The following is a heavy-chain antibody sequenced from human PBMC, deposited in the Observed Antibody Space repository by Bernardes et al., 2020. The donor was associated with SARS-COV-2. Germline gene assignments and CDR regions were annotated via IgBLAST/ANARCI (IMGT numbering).Heavy chain of an antibody. CDR1: GFTFSTYG. J-gene: IGHJ6*02. CDR2: ISYDANNK. V-gene: IGHV3-30*03. CDR3: ASQHSYYYGMDV. Sequence: GGSLRLSCAASGFTFSTYGMHWVRQAPGKGLEWVAIISYDANNKYYADSVRGRFTISRDNSKNTLYLQMNSLRAEDTAVYYCASQHSYYYGMDVWGQGTTITVAS.